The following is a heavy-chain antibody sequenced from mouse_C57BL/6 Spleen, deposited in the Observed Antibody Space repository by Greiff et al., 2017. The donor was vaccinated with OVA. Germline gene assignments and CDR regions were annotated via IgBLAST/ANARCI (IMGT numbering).Heavy chain of an antibody. J-gene: IGHJ2*01. CDR3: ARHGYYGRNYCDY. D-gene: IGHD1-1*01. Sequence: VQLQQSGGELVKPGASVKMSCKASGYTFTSYWITWVKQRPGQGLEWIVDIYPGSGSPNYNEQFKSKATLTVDTSTSTAYMQLSSLTSEDSAVDYCARHGYYGRNYCDYWGQGTTLTVSS. CDR2: IYPGSGSP. V-gene: IGHV1-55*01. CDR1: GYTFTSYW.